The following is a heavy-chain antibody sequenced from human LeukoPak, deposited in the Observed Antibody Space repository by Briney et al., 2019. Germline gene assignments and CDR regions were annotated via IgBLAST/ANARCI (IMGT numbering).Heavy chain of an antibody. Sequence: GGSLRLSCAASGFTFSSYEMNWVRQAPGKGLEWVSYISSSGSTIYYADSVKGRFTISRDNAKNSLYLQMNSLRAEDTAVYYCARGWLQLIRLDYWGQGTLVTVSS. CDR1: GFTFSSYE. J-gene: IGHJ4*02. D-gene: IGHD5-24*01. V-gene: IGHV3-48*03. CDR3: ARGWLQLIRLDY. CDR2: ISSSGSTI.